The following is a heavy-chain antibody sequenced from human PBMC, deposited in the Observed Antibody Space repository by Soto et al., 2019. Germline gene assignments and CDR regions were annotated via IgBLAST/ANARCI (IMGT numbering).Heavy chain of an antibody. CDR3: ARAEGVAASSRWFVP. D-gene: IGHD2-15*01. CDR1: GGSISSGGFY. CDR2: IFDSGSI. J-gene: IGHJ5*02. Sequence: QVQMQESGPGLVEPLQTLSLTCTVSGGSISSGGFYWTWIRQRPGRGLEWIGYIFDSGSIYYNPSLKRQLSISIDTSQTQFSLTVNSVTGADTAVYYCARAEGVAASSRWFVPWGPGALVTVSS. V-gene: IGHV4-31*01.